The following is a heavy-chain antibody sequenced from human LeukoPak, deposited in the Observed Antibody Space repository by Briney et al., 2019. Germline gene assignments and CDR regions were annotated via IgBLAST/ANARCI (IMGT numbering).Heavy chain of an antibody. D-gene: IGHD3-3*01. Sequence: QSGGSLRLSCAASGFTFSSYAMSWVRQAPGKGLEWVSVISGSGGSTNYADSVKGRFTISRDNSKNTLYLQMNSLRAEDTAIYYCPKASEWLFQMVYWGQGTLVTVSP. V-gene: IGHV3-23*01. CDR2: ISGSGGST. CDR3: PKASEWLFQMVY. CDR1: GFTFSSYA. J-gene: IGHJ4*02.